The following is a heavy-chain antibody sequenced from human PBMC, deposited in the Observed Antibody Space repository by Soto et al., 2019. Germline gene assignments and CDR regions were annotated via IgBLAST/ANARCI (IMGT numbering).Heavy chain of an antibody. CDR1: GYTFTSYD. CDR2: MNPNSGNT. CDR3: ALALQWWRTSSPAY. V-gene: IGHV1-8*01. J-gene: IGHJ4*02. Sequence: DSVKVSCKASGYTFTSYDINWVRQATGQGLEWMGWMNPNSGNTGYAQKFQGRVTMTRNTSISTAYMELSSLRSEETAVYYCALALQWWRTSSPAYCGQGTLVTVSS. D-gene: IGHD2-8*01.